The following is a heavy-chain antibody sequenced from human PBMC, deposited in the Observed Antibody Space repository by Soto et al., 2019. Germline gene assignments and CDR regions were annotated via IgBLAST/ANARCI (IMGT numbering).Heavy chain of an antibody. Sequence: QVQLVESGGGVVQPGRSLRLSCAASGFTFSSYGMHWVRQAPGKGLEWVAVISYDGSDKYYADSVKGRFTISRDNSKNTLNLQMNSLRADHTTVYYCAKALGELSPESYDYWGQGTLITVSS. D-gene: IGHD3-16*02. CDR2: ISYDGSDK. CDR3: AKALGELSPESYDY. V-gene: IGHV3-30*18. J-gene: IGHJ4*02. CDR1: GFTFSSYG.